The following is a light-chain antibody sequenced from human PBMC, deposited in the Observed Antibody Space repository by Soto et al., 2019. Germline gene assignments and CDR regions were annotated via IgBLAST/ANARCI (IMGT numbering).Light chain of an antibody. CDR2: SHN. J-gene: IGLJ1*01. CDR3: AAWDDSLNGYV. Sequence: QSVLTQPPSASGTPGQRVTISCSGSSSNIGSNTVNWYQQLPGTAPKPLIYSHNQRPSGVPDRFSASKSGTSASLAISGLQSEDEADYYCAAWDDSLNGYVFGTGTKLTVL. V-gene: IGLV1-44*01. CDR1: SSNIGSNT.